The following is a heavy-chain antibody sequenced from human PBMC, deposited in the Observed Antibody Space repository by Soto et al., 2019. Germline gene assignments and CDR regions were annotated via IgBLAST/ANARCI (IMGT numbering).Heavy chain of an antibody. CDR3: ARQAFKHDSVCFDP. CDR2: IYSGGST. J-gene: IGHJ5*02. D-gene: IGHD2-15*01. V-gene: IGHV3-53*01. CDR1: GFTVSSKY. Sequence: EVQLVESGGGLIQPGGSLSLSCAASGFTVSSKYMSWVRQAPGKGLEWVSLIYSGGSTYYADSVKGRFTIAIDNSENTLYLLMNSLRDEAMAEYYCARQAFKHDSVCFDPRGQGTQVSVCS.